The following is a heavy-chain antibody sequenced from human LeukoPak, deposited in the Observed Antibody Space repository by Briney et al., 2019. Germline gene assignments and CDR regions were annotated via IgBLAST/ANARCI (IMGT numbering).Heavy chain of an antibody. CDR1: EFKFDEYA. Sequence: PGGSLRLSCAASEFKFDEYAMHWVRQTPGKGLEWVAGISWNTGIIGYRDSVRGRFTISRDNARNSLFLQMNSLRVEDTGFYFCAAGYPAMAPLDYWGQGTLVTVSS. V-gene: IGHV3-9*01. CDR2: ISWNTGII. CDR3: AAGYPAMAPLDY. D-gene: IGHD5-18*01. J-gene: IGHJ4*02.